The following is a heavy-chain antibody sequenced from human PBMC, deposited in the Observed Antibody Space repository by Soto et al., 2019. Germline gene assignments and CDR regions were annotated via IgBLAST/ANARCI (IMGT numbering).Heavy chain of an antibody. V-gene: IGHV3-23*01. J-gene: IGHJ3*01. Sequence: HLLESGGDLVQPGGSLTLSCVASGFNFNNFAMAWVRQSPGKGLEWVSLISDSGHTTTYADFVKGRFTLSRDNSRNMVYLRMNSLRGEDTARDYCVKVYSSASEDSFDVWGRGTVVTVSS. CDR3: VKVYSSASEDSFDV. CDR1: GFNFNNFA. D-gene: IGHD3-22*01. CDR2: ISDSGHTT.